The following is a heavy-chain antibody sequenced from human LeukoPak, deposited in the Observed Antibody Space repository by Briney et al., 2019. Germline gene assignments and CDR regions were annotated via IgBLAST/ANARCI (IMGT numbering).Heavy chain of an antibody. CDR2: ISVSSRNVI. V-gene: IGHV3-48*04. CDR3: ARDFGPRLYAFDV. D-gene: IGHD3-16*01. Sequence: GGSLRLSYAASGFTFSSYSMNWVRQAPGKGLEWLSYISVSSRNVIDYADSVKGRVTISRDDAKNSLYLQMNSLRAEDTAVYFCARDFGPRLYAFDVWGQGTMITVSS. J-gene: IGHJ3*01. CDR1: GFTFSSYS.